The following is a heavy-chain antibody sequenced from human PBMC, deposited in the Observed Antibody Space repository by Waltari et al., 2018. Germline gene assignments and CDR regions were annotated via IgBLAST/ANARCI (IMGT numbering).Heavy chain of an antibody. CDR2: INNDGKST. V-gene: IGHV3-74*01. CDR1: GFTFSDDW. Sequence: EVHLVESGGGLVQPGGSLRLSCAVSGFTFSDDWRHWVRHAPGKGLVWVSRINNDGKSTSYADSMKGRFTVSRDNAKNTLYLQMNSLTVDDTAVYYCAKDQWFGAWGQGTLVTVSS. CDR3: AKDQWFGA. J-gene: IGHJ5*02.